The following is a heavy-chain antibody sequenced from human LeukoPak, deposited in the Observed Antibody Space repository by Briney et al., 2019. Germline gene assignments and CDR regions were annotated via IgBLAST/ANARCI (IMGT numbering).Heavy chain of an antibody. CDR1: GYSISSGYY. CDR3: ARPKGYGGNLYWYFDL. CDR2: IYHSGST. V-gene: IGHV4-38-2*02. D-gene: IGHD4-23*01. Sequence: PSETLSLTCTVSGYSISSGYYWGWIRQPPGQGLEWIGSIYHSGSTYYNPSLKSRVTISVDTSKNQFSLKLSSVTAADTAVYYCARPKGYGGNLYWYFDLWGRGTLVTVSS. J-gene: IGHJ2*01.